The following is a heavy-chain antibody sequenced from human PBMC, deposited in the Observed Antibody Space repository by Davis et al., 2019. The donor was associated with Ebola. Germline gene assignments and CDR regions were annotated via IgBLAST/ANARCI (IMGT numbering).Heavy chain of an antibody. D-gene: IGHD2-21*01. J-gene: IGHJ3*02. Sequence: LSLTCAASGFTFSDYYMSWIRQAPGKGLEWVSYISSSSSYTNYADSVKGRFTISRDNAKNSLYLQMNSLRAEDTAVYYCARVQYCGGDCSDAFDIWGQGTMVTVSS. CDR3: ARVQYCGGDCSDAFDI. CDR2: ISSSSSYT. V-gene: IGHV3-11*06. CDR1: GFTFSDYY.